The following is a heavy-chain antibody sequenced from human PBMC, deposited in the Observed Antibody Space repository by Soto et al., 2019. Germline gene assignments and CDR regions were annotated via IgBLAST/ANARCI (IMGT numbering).Heavy chain of an antibody. J-gene: IGHJ3*01. D-gene: IGHD3-16*02. CDR3: AKDRGIIVKAGDAFDV. CDR1: GYTLSMSA. Sequence: EVQLMESGGGLVQPGGSLRLACAGYGYTLSMSALSCVRQAPGKVLEWVSYISDSGDRTYYADSVKGRFTISRDRSKNTVSLQMNTLRAEDTALYYCAKDRGIIVKAGDAFDVWGQGTMVTVSS. CDR2: ISDSGDRT. V-gene: IGHV3-23*01.